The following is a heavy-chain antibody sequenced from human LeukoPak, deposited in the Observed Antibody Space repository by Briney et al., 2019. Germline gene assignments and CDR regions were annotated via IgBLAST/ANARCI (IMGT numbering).Heavy chain of an antibody. Sequence: PGGSLRLSCAASGYSFRSYAMHWVRQAPGKGLEWVSAISGSGGSTYYADSVKGRFTISRDNSKNTLYLQMNSLRVEDMAVYFCAKAGSIRFDYWGQGTLVTVSS. D-gene: IGHD1-26*01. CDR3: AKAGSIRFDY. J-gene: IGHJ4*02. V-gene: IGHV3-23*01. CDR1: GYSFRSYA. CDR2: ISGSGGST.